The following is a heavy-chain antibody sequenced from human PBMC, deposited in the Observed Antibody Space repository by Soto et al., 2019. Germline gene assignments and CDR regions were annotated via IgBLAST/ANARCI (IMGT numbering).Heavy chain of an antibody. Sequence: SETLSLTCAVYGGSFSGYYWSWIRQPPGKGLEWIGEINHSGSTNYNPSLKSRVTISVDTSKNQFSLKLSSVTAADTAVYYCARGSRHYYYYYGMDVWGQGTTVTVSS. CDR1: GGSFSGYY. CDR2: INHSGST. CDR3: ARGSRHYYYYYGMDV. J-gene: IGHJ6*02. V-gene: IGHV4-34*01.